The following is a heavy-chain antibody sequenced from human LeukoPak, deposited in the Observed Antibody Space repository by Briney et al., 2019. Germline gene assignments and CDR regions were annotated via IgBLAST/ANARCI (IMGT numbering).Heavy chain of an antibody. D-gene: IGHD1-26*01. CDR2: ISGSGGST. CDR1: GFTFSSYA. Sequence: GGSLRLSCAASGFTFSSYAMSWVRQAPGKGLEWVSAISGSGGSTYYADSVKGRFTISRDNSKNTLYLQMNSLRAEDTAVYYCAKRGGAQSGGYYFDYWGQGTLVTVSS. CDR3: AKRGGAQSGGYYFDY. J-gene: IGHJ4*02. V-gene: IGHV3-23*01.